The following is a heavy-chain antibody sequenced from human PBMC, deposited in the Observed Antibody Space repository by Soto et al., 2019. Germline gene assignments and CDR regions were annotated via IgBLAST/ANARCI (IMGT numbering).Heavy chain of an antibody. Sequence: QVQLQESGPRLVEPSGTLSLTWAVSGGSMYSSNWWSWVRQPPGKGLEWIGQIFHSGAANYNLSLKSRVTISLDKSENQFSLKMSSVTAADTAVYYCASLGTTLTSFDSWGQGTLVTVSS. V-gene: IGHV4-4*02. CDR1: GGSMYSSNW. CDR2: IFHSGAA. CDR3: ASLGTTLTSFDS. J-gene: IGHJ4*02. D-gene: IGHD4-4*01.